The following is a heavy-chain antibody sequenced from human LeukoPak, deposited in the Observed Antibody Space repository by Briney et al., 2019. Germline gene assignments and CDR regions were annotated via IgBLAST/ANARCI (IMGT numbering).Heavy chain of an antibody. D-gene: IGHD6-13*01. CDR1: VYTFTVYY. Sequence: GASVTVSFKASVYTFTVYYMHWVRQAPGQGLEWMGWINPNSGGTNYAQKFQGRVTMTRDTSISTAYMELSRLRSDDTAVYYCARDRVAAAGLLDYWGQGTLVTVSS. V-gene: IGHV1-2*02. CDR2: INPNSGGT. CDR3: ARDRVAAAGLLDY. J-gene: IGHJ4*02.